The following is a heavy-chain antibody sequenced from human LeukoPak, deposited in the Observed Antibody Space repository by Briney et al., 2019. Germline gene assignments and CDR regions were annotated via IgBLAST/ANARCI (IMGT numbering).Heavy chain of an antibody. CDR2: IYYSGTT. Sequence: SETLSLTCTVSGGSISHYYWSWIRQSPGKGLEWIGYIYYSGTTNYNPSLKSRVTISVDTSKNQFSLQLRSVTAADTAVYFCAREDPQTTVPEGMDVWGQGTTVIVSS. V-gene: IGHV4-59*01. J-gene: IGHJ6*02. CDR1: GGSISHYY. D-gene: IGHD4-17*01. CDR3: AREDPQTTVPEGMDV.